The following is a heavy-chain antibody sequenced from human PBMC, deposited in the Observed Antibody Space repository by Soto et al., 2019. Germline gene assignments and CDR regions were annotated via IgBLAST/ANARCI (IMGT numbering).Heavy chain of an antibody. CDR2: ISISSSNI. J-gene: IGHJ4*02. V-gene: IGHV3-21*01. Sequence: EGQLEESGGGLVKPGGSLRLSCVASRFSFSDSTMSWVRQAPGKGLEWVATISISSSNIFYAGSVKGRFTISRDNAKNSLYLQMDSLRVEDTAVYFCAGGLGRIPVAAAFDSWGQGTLVTVSS. CDR1: RFSFSDST. CDR3: AGGLGRIPVAAAFDS. D-gene: IGHD2-21*01.